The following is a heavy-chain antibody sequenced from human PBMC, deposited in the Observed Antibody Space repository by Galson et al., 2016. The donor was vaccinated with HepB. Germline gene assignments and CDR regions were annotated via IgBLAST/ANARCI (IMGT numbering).Heavy chain of an antibody. Sequence: QSGAEVKKPGESLRISCKGSGSSFSTYWISWVRQMPGKGLEWMRIIYPDDSDTRYSPSFQGQVTISVDKSISTAYLQWSSLKASDTAMYYCARWDYGDSGDDYWGQGTLVTVSS. V-gene: IGHV5-51*01. CDR2: IYPDDSDT. CDR1: GSSFSTYW. CDR3: ARWDYGDSGDDY. D-gene: IGHD4-17*01. J-gene: IGHJ4*02.